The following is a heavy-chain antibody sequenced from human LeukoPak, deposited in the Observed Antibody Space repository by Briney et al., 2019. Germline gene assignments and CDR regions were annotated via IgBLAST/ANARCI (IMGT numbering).Heavy chain of an antibody. CDR1: GFTFSSYW. CDR3: ARDNLGYCSSTSCQYYFDY. D-gene: IGHD2-2*01. V-gene: IGHV3-7*01. Sequence: GGSLRLSCAASGFTFSSYWMSWVRQAPGKGLEWVANIKQDGSEKYYVDSGKGRFTISRDNAKNSLYLQMNSLRAEDTAVYYCARDNLGYCSSTSCQYYFDYWGQGTLVTVSS. CDR2: IKQDGSEK. J-gene: IGHJ4*02.